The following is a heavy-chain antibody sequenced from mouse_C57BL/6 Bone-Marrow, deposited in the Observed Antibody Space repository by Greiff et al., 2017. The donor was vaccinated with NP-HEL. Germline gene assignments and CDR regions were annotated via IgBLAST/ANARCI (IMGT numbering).Heavy chain of an antibody. V-gene: IGHV7-3*01. CDR1: GFTFTDYY. J-gene: IGHJ3*01. CDR2: IGNNASGYTT. Sequence: EVQRVESGGGLVQPGASLSLSCAASGFTFTDYYMSWVRQTPGKALEWLGFIGNNASGYTTEYSASVKGRFTISRDKSKSILYLQMDALRAEDRATYCCERYGGTWFADWGQGTLVTVSA. CDR3: ERYGGTWFAD.